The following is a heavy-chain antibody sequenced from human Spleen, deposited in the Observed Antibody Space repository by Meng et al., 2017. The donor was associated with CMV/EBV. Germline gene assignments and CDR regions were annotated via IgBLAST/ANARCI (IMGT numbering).Heavy chain of an antibody. J-gene: IGHJ3*02. V-gene: IGHV4-34*01. Sequence: SETLSLTCAVYGGSFSGYYWSWIRQPPGKGLEWIGEINHSGSTNYNPSLKSRVTISVDTSKNQFSLKLSSATAADTAVYYCAREREIPAAIARYAFDIWGQGTMVTVSS. CDR1: GGSFSGYY. D-gene: IGHD2-2*01. CDR2: INHSGST. CDR3: AREREIPAAIARYAFDI.